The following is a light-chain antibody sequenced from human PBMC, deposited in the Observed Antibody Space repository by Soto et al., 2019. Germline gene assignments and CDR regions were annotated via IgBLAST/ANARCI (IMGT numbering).Light chain of an antibody. CDR3: QQYSDSPLT. J-gene: IGKJ4*01. CDR2: GAS. CDR1: QTVRTNY. V-gene: IGKV3-20*01. Sequence: EIVLTQSPGTLSLSPGERANLSCRASQTVRTNYLAWFQHKPGQAPRLLIYGASSRATGIPDRFSGSGSGTDFTLTINRLEPEDFAVYFCQQYSDSPLTFGGGTKVEIK.